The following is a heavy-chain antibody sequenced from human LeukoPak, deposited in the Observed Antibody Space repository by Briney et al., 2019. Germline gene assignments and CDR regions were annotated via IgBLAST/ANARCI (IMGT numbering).Heavy chain of an antibody. J-gene: IGHJ4*02. D-gene: IGHD6-19*01. CDR1: GFTFSSYS. CDR3: ARDLTIAVAGSPNRDY. V-gene: IGHV3-48*01. CDR2: ISSSSSTI. Sequence: GGSLRLSCAASGFTFSSYSMNWVRQAPGKGLEWVSYISSSSSTIYYADSVKGRFTISRDNAKNSLYLQMNSLRAEDTAVYYCARDLTIAVAGSPNRDYWGQGTLVTVSS.